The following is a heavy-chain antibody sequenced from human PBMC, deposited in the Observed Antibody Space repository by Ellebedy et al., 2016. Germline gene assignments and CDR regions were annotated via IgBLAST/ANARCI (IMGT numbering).Heavy chain of an antibody. J-gene: IGHJ4*02. CDR3: ARGNKVYCSGGSCSLDY. CDR2: ISAYNGNT. Sequence: ASVKVSCKASGYTFTSYGISWVRQAPGQGLEWMGWISAYNGNTNYAQKLQGRVTMTTDTSTSTAYMELRSLRSDDTAVYYCARGNKVYCSGGSCSLDYWGQGTLVTVSS. D-gene: IGHD2-15*01. CDR1: GYTFTSYG. V-gene: IGHV1-18*01.